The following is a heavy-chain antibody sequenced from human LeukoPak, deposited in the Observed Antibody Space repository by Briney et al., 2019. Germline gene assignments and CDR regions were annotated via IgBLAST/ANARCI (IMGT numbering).Heavy chain of an antibody. V-gene: IGHV3-53*01. CDR1: GFTVSSND. D-gene: IGHD6-13*01. Sequence: PGGSLRLSCAASGFTVSSNDMSWVRQAPGKGLECISVIYSGGSTDYADSAKGRLTISRDNSKNTLYLQMNSLRAEDTAVYYCARAAYSSTWYSRYFDLWGRGTLVTVSS. CDR2: IYSGGST. J-gene: IGHJ2*01. CDR3: ARAAYSSTWYSRYFDL.